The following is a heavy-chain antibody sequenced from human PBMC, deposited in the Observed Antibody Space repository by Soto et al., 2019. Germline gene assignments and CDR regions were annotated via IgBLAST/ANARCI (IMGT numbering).Heavy chain of an antibody. D-gene: IGHD3-22*01. CDR3: ARDTATYYYDSSGGFDP. CDR2: IYYSGST. V-gene: IGHV4-59*01. J-gene: IGHJ5*02. CDR1: GGSISSYY. Sequence: ETLSLTCTVSGGSISSYYWSWIRQPPGKGLEWIGYIYYSGSTSYNPSLKSRVTISVDTSKNQFSLKLSSVTAADTAVYYCARDTATYYYDSSGGFDPWGQGTLVTVSS.